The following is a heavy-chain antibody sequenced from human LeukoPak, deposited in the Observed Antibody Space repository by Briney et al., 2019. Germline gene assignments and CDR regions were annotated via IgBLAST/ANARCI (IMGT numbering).Heavy chain of an antibody. V-gene: IGHV3-74*01. J-gene: IGHJ3*02. CDR3: AREDFILGSYYASDI. Sequence: GGSLRLSCAASGLTFSRYWMHWVRQAPGKGLVWVSRINSDGSSTTYADSVKGRFTISRDNAKNTLYLQMNSLRAEDTGVYYCAREDFILGSYYASDIWGQGTMVTVSS. D-gene: IGHD1-26*01. CDR2: INSDGSST. CDR1: GLTFSRYW.